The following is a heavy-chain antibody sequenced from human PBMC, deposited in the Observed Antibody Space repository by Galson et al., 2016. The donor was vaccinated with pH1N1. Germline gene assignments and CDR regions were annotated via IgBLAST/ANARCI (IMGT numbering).Heavy chain of an antibody. J-gene: IGHJ4*02. CDR1: GFTFSNYW. V-gene: IGHV3-7*03. CDR2: IKQDGSEK. CDR3: AKPSDKRLQFYYFDS. Sequence: SLRLSCAASGFTFSNYWMNWVRQAPGKGLEWVANIKQDGSEKYYVESVKGRFTISRDNAKNSVVLQMNSLRVEDTAVYYCAKPSDKRLQFYYFDSWGQGTLVTVAS. D-gene: IGHD5-24*01.